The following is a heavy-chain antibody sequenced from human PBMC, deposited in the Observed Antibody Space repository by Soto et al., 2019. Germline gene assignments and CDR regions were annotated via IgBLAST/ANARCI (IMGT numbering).Heavy chain of an antibody. D-gene: IGHD1-1*01. CDR3: ATAPYSRCTQYWSCNNCGDV. Sequence: SVRLSCAASGFTFSSHWMSWVRQAPGEGLEWVANTKQDGSETYYVDSVEGRFTISRDNAKSSLFLQMNSLTAEDTAVYYWATAPYSRCTQYWSCNNCGDVWGQATKFTVS. V-gene: IGHV3-7*03. CDR2: TKQDGSET. J-gene: IGHJ6*02. CDR1: GFTFSSHW.